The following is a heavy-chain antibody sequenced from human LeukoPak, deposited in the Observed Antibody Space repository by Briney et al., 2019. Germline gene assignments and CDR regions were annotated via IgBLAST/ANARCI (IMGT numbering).Heavy chain of an antibody. J-gene: IGHJ4*02. CDR2: IYTSGST. D-gene: IGHD3-22*01. V-gene: IGHV4-61*02. Sequence: SQTLSPTCTVSGGSISSGSYYWSWIRQPAGKGLEWIGRIYTSGSTNYNPSLKSRVTISVDTSKNQFSLKLSSVTAADTAVYYCARNDYYDSSGIDYWGQGTLVTVSS. CDR1: GGSISSGSYY. CDR3: ARNDYYDSSGIDY.